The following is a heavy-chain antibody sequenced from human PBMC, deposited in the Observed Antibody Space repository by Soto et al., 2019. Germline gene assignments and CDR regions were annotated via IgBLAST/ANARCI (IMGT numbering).Heavy chain of an antibody. CDR2: TIPIFGTA. Sequence: QVQLVQSGAEVKKPGSSVKVSCKASGGTFSSYAISWVRQAPGQGLEWMGGTIPIFGTANYAQKFQGRVTITPDDSTSTAYMELSSLRSEDTAVYYCASNDYGDYDPPPHNWFDPWGQGTLVTVSS. J-gene: IGHJ5*02. CDR1: GGTFSSYA. CDR3: ASNDYGDYDPPPHNWFDP. V-gene: IGHV1-69*05. D-gene: IGHD4-17*01.